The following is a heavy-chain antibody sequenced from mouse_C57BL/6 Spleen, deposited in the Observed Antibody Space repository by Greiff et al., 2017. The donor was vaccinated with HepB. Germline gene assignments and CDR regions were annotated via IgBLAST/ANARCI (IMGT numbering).Heavy chain of an antibody. D-gene: IGHD1-1*01. Sequence: EVQLQQSGAELVRPGASVKLSCTASGFNIKDYYMHWVKQRPEQGLEWIGRIDTEDGDTEYAPKFQGKATMTADTSTNTAYLQLSSLTSEDTAVYYCTTDYYGSSYVEWGQGTTLTVSS. J-gene: IGHJ2*01. V-gene: IGHV14-1*01. CDR2: IDTEDGDT. CDR3: TTDYYGSSYVE. CDR1: GFNIKDYY.